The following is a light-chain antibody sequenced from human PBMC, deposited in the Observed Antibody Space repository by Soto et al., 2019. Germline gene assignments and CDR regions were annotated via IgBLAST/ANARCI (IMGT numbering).Light chain of an antibody. Sequence: EIVLTQSPANLSLSPGERATLSCRASQSVSSSYLAWYQQKPGQAPRPLIYGASSRATGIPDRFSGSGSGTDFTLTISRLEPEDFAVYYCQEFGISPYTFGQGTKVDIK. CDR2: GAS. CDR1: QSVSSSY. CDR3: QEFGISPYT. J-gene: IGKJ2*01. V-gene: IGKV3-20*01.